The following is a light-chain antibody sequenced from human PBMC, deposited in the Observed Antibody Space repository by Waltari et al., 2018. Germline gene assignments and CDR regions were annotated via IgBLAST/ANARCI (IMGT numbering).Light chain of an antibody. V-gene: IGKV1-5*03. CDR2: KAS. CDR3: QQYNSYSLPT. J-gene: IGKJ4*01. CDR1: QSISNW. Sequence: DIQMTQSPSTLSASVGDRFTITCRASQSISNWLAWYQQKPGKAPKLLIYKASTLESGVPSRCSGSGSGTEFTLTISSLQPDDFATYYCQQYNSYSLPTFGGGTKVEIK.